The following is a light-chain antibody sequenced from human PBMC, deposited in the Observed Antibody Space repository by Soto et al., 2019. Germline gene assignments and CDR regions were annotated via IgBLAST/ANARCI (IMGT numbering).Light chain of an antibody. V-gene: IGLV2-14*01. CDR1: SSDVGGYNY. CDR3: SFYTISGV. CDR2: EVS. Sequence: QSVLTQPASVSGSPGQSITISCTGTSSDVGGYNYVSWFQHHPGKAPKLIIYEVSNRPSGVSNRFSGSKSGNTASLTISGLRAEDEADYYCSFYTISGVFGGGTNLTVL. J-gene: IGLJ3*02.